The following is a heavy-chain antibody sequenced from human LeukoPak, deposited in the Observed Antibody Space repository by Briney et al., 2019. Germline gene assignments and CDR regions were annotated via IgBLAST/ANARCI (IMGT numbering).Heavy chain of an antibody. Sequence: GGSLRLSCAASGFTFTSFAMTWVRQAPGKGLEWVSTVTGSGDTTYYANSVKGRFTISRDNSKNTVFLQMISLRADDTAVYYCARGHCTNGVCLNYWGQGTLVTVSS. D-gene: IGHD2-8*01. CDR3: ARGHCTNGVCLNY. J-gene: IGHJ4*02. CDR1: GFTFTSFA. CDR2: VTGSGDTT. V-gene: IGHV3-23*01.